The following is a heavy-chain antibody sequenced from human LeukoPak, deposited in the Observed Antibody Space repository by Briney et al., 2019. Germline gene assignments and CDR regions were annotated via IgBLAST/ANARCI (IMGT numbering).Heavy chain of an antibody. J-gene: IGHJ4*02. D-gene: IGHD4-17*01. CDR1: VDSISSYY. Sequence: SETLSLTCSVSVDSISSYYWSWIPQSPGKGLEWIGYIHYSGSTKHNPSLKSRVTISADTSKKQFSLKLSSVTAADTAVYYCARSGIYGDYGIYFDYWGQGTLVTVSS. V-gene: IGHV4-59*01. CDR2: IHYSGST. CDR3: ARSGIYGDYGIYFDY.